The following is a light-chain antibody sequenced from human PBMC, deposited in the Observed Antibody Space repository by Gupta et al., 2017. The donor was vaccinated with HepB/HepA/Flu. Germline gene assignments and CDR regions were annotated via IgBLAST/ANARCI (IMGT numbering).Light chain of an antibody. Sequence: QSALTQPPSASGSPGQSVTISCTGTSSDVGGYKYVSWYQQHPGKAPKLMIYEVSKRPSGVPDRFSGSKAGNTASLTVSGLHAEDEADYYCSSYAGSNNLIFGGGTKLTVL. CDR2: EVS. CDR3: SSYAGSNNLI. CDR1: SSDVGGYKY. J-gene: IGLJ2*01. V-gene: IGLV2-8*01.